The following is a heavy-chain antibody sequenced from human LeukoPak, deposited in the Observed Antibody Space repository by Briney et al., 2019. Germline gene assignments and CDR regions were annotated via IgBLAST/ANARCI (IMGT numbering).Heavy chain of an antibody. J-gene: IGHJ4*02. D-gene: IGHD5-18*01. CDR2: ISYDGTIK. V-gene: IGHV3-30*04. Sequence: EPGRSLRLSCAASGFTFSTYAMHWVRQTPGKGLEWVSLISYDGTIKYYADSVKGRFTISGDNSKNTLYLQMNRLRAEDTAVYFCARAYTYGYLTDYWGQGSLVTVSS. CDR3: ARAYTYGYLTDY. CDR1: GFTFSTYA.